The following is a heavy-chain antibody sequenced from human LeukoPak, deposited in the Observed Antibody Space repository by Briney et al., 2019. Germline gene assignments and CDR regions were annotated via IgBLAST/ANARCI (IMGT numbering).Heavy chain of an antibody. Sequence: GGPLRLSCAASGFTSSNYVMGWFPQAPGKGLEWVSTTSGSGGRTYYADSVKGRFTISRDHSKNTLYLQVNSLRAEDTAVYYCAKGLWDYYGSGIMYYTMDVWGQGTTVTVSS. J-gene: IGHJ6*02. D-gene: IGHD3-10*01. CDR3: AKGLWDYYGSGIMYYTMDV. CDR1: GFTSSNYV. V-gene: IGHV3-23*01. CDR2: TSGSGGRT.